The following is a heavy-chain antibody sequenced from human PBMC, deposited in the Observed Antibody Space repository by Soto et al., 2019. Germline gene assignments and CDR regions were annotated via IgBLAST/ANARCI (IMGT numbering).Heavy chain of an antibody. CDR3: AGVNSGYDFDY. CDR2: INHSGST. D-gene: IGHD5-12*01. J-gene: IGHJ4*02. V-gene: IGHV4-34*01. CDR1: GGSFSGYY. Sequence: SETLSLTCAVYGGSFSGYYWSWIRQPPGKGLEWIGEINHSGSTNYNPSLKSRVTISVDTSKNQFSLKLSSVTAADTAVYYCAGVNSGYDFDYWGQGTLVTVSS.